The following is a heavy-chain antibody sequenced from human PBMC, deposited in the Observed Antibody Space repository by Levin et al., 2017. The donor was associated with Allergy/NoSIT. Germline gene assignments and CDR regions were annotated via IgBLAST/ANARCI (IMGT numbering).Heavy chain of an antibody. V-gene: IGHV4-59*01. CDR2: IYYSGST. D-gene: IGHD3-10*01. J-gene: IGHJ5*02. CDR3: AGHVLLWFGDRSEAWFDP. Sequence: SETLSLTCTVSGGSISSYYWSWIRQPPGKGLEWIGYIYYSGSTNYNPSLKSRVTISVDTSKNQFSLKLSSVTAADTAVYYCAGHVLLWFGDRSEAWFDPWGQGTLVTVSS. CDR1: GGSISSYY.